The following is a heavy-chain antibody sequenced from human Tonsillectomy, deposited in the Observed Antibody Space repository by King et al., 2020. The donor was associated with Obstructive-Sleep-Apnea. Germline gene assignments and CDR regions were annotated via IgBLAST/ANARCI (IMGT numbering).Heavy chain of an antibody. V-gene: IGHV3-30*18. D-gene: IGHD6-19*01. J-gene: IGHJ4*02. CDR3: AKDLSVVAPYSSGGDY. Sequence: QLVQSGGGVVHPGRSLRLSCAASGFTFSSYGMHWVRQAPGKGLEWVAVISYDGSNKYYADSVKGRLTISRDNSKNTLYLQMNSLRAEDTAVYYCAKDLSVVAPYSSGGDYWGQGTLVTVSS. CDR1: GFTFSSYG. CDR2: ISYDGSNK.